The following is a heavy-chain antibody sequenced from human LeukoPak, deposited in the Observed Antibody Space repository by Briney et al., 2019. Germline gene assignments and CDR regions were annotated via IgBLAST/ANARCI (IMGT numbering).Heavy chain of an antibody. J-gene: IGHJ6*02. D-gene: IGHD2-2*01. Sequence: GASVKVSCKASGGTFSSYAISWVRQAPGQGLEWMGGIIPIFGTANYAQKFQGRVTITADESTSTAYMELSSLRSEDTAVYYCARDVYCSSTSCYLGGHYYGMDVWGQGTTVTVSS. CDR2: IIPIFGTA. CDR3: ARDVYCSSTSCYLGGHYYGMDV. V-gene: IGHV1-69*01. CDR1: GGTFSSYA.